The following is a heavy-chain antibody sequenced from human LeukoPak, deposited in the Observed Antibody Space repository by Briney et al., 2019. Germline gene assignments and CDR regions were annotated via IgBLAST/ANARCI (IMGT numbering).Heavy chain of an antibody. D-gene: IGHD5-18*01. CDR2: INHSGST. J-gene: IGHJ4*02. V-gene: IGHV4-34*01. CDR1: GGSFSGYY. Sequence: SETLSLTCAVYGGSFSGYYWSWVRQPPGKGLEWIGEINHSGSTNYNPSLKSRVTISVDTSKNQFSLKLSSVTAADTAVYYCARGPASRGYSYGYGKKSFVYWGQGTLVTVSS. CDR3: ARGPASRGYSYGYGKKSFVY.